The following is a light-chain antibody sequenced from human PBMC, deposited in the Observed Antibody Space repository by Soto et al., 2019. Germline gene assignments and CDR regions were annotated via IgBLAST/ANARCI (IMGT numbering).Light chain of an antibody. CDR1: QSVSSY. CDR2: DAS. V-gene: IGKV3-11*01. J-gene: IGKJ4*01. CDR3: QQRSNWALT. Sequence: EIVLTQSPATLSLSPGERATLSCRASQSVSSYLAWYQQKPGQAPRLLIYDASNRATGILARFSGSGSGTDFTLTISSLEPEDFAVYYCQQRSNWALTFGGGTKLEIK.